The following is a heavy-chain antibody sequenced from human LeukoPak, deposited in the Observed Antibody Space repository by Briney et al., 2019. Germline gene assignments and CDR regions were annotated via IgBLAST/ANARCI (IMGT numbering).Heavy chain of an antibody. Sequence: GSLRLSCAASGFTFSDYSMNWVRQAPGKGLEWVSYISFSVNTKYYGDSVKGRFTISRDNAKNSLYLHMDSLRAEDTAVYYCARDLDGSGSYWDYWGQGTLVTVSS. V-gene: IGHV3-48*04. CDR3: ARDLDGSGSYWDY. D-gene: IGHD3-10*01. J-gene: IGHJ4*02. CDR1: GFTFSDYS. CDR2: ISFSVNTK.